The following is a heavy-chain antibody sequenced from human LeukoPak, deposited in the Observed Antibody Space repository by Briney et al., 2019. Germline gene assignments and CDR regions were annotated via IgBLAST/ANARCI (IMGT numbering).Heavy chain of an antibody. CDR3: ARDSGTTGEVKFDP. CDR1: SGSISNYY. CDR2: IYTSGST. D-gene: IGHD3-10*01. J-gene: IGHJ5*02. V-gene: IGHV4-4*07. Sequence: SETLSLTCAVSSGSISNYYWSWIRQPAGKGLEWIGRIYTSGSTTYNPSLKSRLTISIDTSKNQFSLKLSSVTAADTAVYYCARDSGTTGEVKFDPWGQGTLVTVSS.